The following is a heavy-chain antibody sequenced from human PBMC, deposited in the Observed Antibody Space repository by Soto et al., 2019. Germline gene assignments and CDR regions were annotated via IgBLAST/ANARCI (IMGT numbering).Heavy chain of an antibody. CDR3: ARSLGYCSGGSCYSSRNNWFDP. CDR1: GGSISSGGYS. D-gene: IGHD2-15*01. J-gene: IGHJ5*02. Sequence: QLQLQESGSGLVKPSQTLSLTCAVSGGSISSGGYSWSWIRQPPGKGLEWIGYIYHSGSTYYNPSPNGRVTIPVDRSKNQFPLKMSCVTAADTAVYYCARSLGYCSGGSCYSSRNNWFDPWGQGTLVTVSS. CDR2: IYHSGST. V-gene: IGHV4-30-2*01.